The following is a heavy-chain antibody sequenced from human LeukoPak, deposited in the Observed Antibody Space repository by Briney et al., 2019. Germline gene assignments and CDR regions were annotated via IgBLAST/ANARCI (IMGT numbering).Heavy chain of an antibody. CDR1: GFTFSSYW. CDR3: AREGVPYVPGGDY. D-gene: IGHD3-10*02. Sequence: GGSLRLSCAASGFTFSSYWMSWVRQAPGKGLEWVANIKETGSEKNYLDSVKGRFTLSRDNAKNSLYLQMDSLRAEDTALYYCAREGVPYVPGGDYWGQGTLVTVSS. V-gene: IGHV3-7*01. CDR2: IKETGSEK. J-gene: IGHJ4*02.